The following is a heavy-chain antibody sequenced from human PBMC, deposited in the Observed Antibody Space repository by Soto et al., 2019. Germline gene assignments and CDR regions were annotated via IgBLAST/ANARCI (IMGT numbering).Heavy chain of an antibody. Sequence: GASVKVSCKVSGYTLTELSMHWARQAPGKGLEWMGGFDPEDGETIYAQKFQGRVTMTRDTSTSTVYMELSSLRSEDTAVYYCAKVGCSGGSCYAVDYWGQGTLVTVSS. D-gene: IGHD2-15*01. V-gene: IGHV1-24*01. J-gene: IGHJ4*02. CDR1: GYTLTELS. CDR2: FDPEDGET. CDR3: AKVGCSGGSCYAVDY.